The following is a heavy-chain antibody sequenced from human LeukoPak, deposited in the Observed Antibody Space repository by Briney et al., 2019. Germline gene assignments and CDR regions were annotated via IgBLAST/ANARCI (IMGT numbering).Heavy chain of an antibody. CDR3: ARSRRGYSYGPNYYYYMDV. CDR2: IRYDGSNK. CDR1: GFTFSSYG. D-gene: IGHD5-18*01. V-gene: IGHV3-30*02. Sequence: GGSLRLSCAASGFTFSSYGMHWVHQAPGKGLEWVAFIRYDGSNKYYADSVKGRFTISRDNSKNTLYLQMNSLRAEDTAVYYCARSRRGYSYGPNYYYYMDVWGKGTTVTISS. J-gene: IGHJ6*03.